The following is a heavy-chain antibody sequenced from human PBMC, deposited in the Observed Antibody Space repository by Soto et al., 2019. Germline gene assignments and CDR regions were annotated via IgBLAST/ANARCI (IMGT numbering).Heavy chain of an antibody. J-gene: IGHJ6*02. CDR3: ASGYCSGGSCDAQGYYGMDV. CDR2: ISSSSSYI. V-gene: IGHV3-21*01. Sequence: EVQLVESGGGLVKPGGSLRLSCAASGFTFSSYSMNWVRQAPGKGLEWVSSISSSSSYIYYADSVKGRFTISRDNAKNSLYLQMNSLRAEDTAVYYCASGYCSGGSCDAQGYYGMDVWGQGTTVTVSS. D-gene: IGHD2-15*01. CDR1: GFTFSSYS.